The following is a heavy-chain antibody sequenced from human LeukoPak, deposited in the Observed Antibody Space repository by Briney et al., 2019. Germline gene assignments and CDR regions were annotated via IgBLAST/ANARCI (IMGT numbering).Heavy chain of an antibody. CDR3: ARLPYYDILTGYYKGYYYYGMDV. Sequence: SETLSLTCAVYGGSFSGYYWSWIRQPPAKGLEWIGEINHSGSTNYNPSLKSRVTISVDTSKNQFSLKLSSVTAADTAVYYCARLPYYDILTGYYKGYYYYGMDVWGQGTTVTVSS. V-gene: IGHV4-34*01. CDR2: INHSGST. J-gene: IGHJ6*02. D-gene: IGHD3-9*01. CDR1: GGSFSGYY.